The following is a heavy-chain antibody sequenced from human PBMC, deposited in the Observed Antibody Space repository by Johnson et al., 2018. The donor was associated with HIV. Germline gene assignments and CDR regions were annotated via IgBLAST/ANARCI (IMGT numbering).Heavy chain of an antibody. D-gene: IGHD6-6*01. CDR2: ISYDGSNK. V-gene: IGHV3-30-3*01. Sequence: QMQLVESGGGVVQPGRSLRLSCAASGFTFSSYAMHWVRQAPGKGLEWVAVISYDGSNKYYADSVKGRFTISRDNSKNTLYLQMNSLRAEDTAVYYCAGDRYSSSSGAFDIWGQGTMVTVSS. CDR3: AGDRYSSSSGAFDI. J-gene: IGHJ3*02. CDR1: GFTFSSYA.